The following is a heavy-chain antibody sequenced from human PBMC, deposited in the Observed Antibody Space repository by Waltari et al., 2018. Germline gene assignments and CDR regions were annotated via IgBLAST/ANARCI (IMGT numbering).Heavy chain of an antibody. V-gene: IGHV3-7*01. Sequence: EVQLVESGGGLVQPGGSLRLSCAASGFTFSSYWMSWVRQAPGKGLEWVANIKQDGSEKDYVDSVKGRFTISRDNAKNSLYLQMNSLRAEDTAVYYCARDGKAKTTYYYYYGMDVWGQGTTVTVSS. CDR2: IKQDGSEK. CDR3: ARDGKAKTTYYYYYGMDV. CDR1: GFTFSSYW. J-gene: IGHJ6*02.